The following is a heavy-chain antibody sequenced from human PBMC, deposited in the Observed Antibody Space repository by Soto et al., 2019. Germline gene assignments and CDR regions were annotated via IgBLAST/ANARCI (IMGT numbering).Heavy chain of an antibody. Sequence: TGGSLRLSCSGSGFTFGDYAMTWVRQAPGKGLEWDSDISGSGGSAYYADSVKGRFTISRDDSKNTLYLQMNSLRAEDTAVYYCAKNRRSSIALPFDPWGQGTLVTVSS. CDR2: ISGSGGSA. J-gene: IGHJ5*02. CDR3: AKNRRSSIALPFDP. CDR1: GFTFGDYA. D-gene: IGHD6-6*01. V-gene: IGHV3-23*01.